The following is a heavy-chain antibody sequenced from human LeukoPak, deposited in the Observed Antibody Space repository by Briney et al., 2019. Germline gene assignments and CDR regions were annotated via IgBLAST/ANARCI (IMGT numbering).Heavy chain of an antibody. D-gene: IGHD6-6*01. CDR2: ISAYSGNT. J-gene: IGHJ1*01. V-gene: IGHV1-18*01. CDR3: ARVGLSSSLIHH. Sequence: ASVKVSYKACGYTFTNYGISWVRQAPGQGREWMGWISAYSGNTKYTDKLQGRVTMTKDSSTSTAYMERRSLRSDDTAVYYCARVGLSSSLIHHWGQGTLVTVSS. CDR1: GYTFTNYG.